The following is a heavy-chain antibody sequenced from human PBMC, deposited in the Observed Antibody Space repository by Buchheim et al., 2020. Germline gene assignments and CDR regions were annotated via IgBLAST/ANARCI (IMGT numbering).Heavy chain of an antibody. CDR2: ISYDGSNK. J-gene: IGHJ5*02. D-gene: IGHD1-26*01. CDR1: GFTFSSYA. CDR3: ARGGVGGSYNWFDP. Sequence: QVQLVESGGGVVQPGRSLRLSCAASGFTFSSYAMHWVRQAPGKGLEWVAVISYDGSNKYYADSVKGRFNFSRDNSKNTQYLQMNSLRAEDTAVYYCARGGVGGSYNWFDPWGQGTL. V-gene: IGHV3-30*14.